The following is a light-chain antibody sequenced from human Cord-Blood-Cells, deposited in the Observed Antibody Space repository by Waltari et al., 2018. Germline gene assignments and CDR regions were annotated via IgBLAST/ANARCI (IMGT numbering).Light chain of an antibody. CDR1: SLRRYY. V-gene: IGLV3-19*01. CDR2: GKN. Sequence: SSELTQDPAVSVALGQTVRITCQGDSLRRYYASWYQQKPGQAPVLVIYGKNNRPSGIQDRFSGSSSGNTASLTITGAQAEDEADYYCNSRDSSGNHWVFGGGTKLTVL. CDR3: NSRDSSGNHWV. J-gene: IGLJ3*02.